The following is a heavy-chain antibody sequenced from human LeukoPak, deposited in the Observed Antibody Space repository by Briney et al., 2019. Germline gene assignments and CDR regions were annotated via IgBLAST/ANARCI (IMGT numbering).Heavy chain of an antibody. CDR1: GHTFTSYG. J-gene: IGHJ4*02. CDR2: ISAYNGNT. V-gene: IGHV1-18*01. D-gene: IGHD5-24*01. Sequence: ASAKVSCKASGHTFTSYGISWVRQAPGHGLEWMGWISAYNGNTNYAQKLQGRVTMTTDTSTSTAYMELSSLRSDDTAVYYCARDLRGMATPYFDYWGQGTLVTVSS. CDR3: ARDLRGMATPYFDY.